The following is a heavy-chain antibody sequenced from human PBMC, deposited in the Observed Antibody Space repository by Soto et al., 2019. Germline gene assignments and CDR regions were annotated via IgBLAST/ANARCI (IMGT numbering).Heavy chain of an antibody. D-gene: IGHD3-3*01. Sequence: EVQLLESGGGLVQPGGSLRLSCAASGFTFSNYAMSWVRQAPGKGLEWVSGISGSGGRTFYADAVKGRFTISRDNSKNTLYVQMRSLGVDGTAVYYCARIWGGVGLYYEVDYWGHGTLVTVSS. CDR1: GFTFSNYA. CDR2: ISGSGGRT. CDR3: ARIWGGVGLYYEVDY. V-gene: IGHV3-23*01. J-gene: IGHJ4*01.